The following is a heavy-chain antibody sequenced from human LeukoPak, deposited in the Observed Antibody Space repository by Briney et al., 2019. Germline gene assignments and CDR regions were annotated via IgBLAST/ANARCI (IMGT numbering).Heavy chain of an antibody. CDR3: AGVATETRRVFDY. Sequence: SETLSLTCTVSGGSISSTNYYWGWIRQPPGKGLEWIGSIYYSGSTYYNPSLKSRVTISVDTSKNQFSLKLSSVTAADTAVYYCAGVATETRRVFDYWGQGTLVTVSS. J-gene: IGHJ4*02. CDR2: IYYSGST. CDR1: GGSISSTNYY. D-gene: IGHD5-12*01. V-gene: IGHV4-39*01.